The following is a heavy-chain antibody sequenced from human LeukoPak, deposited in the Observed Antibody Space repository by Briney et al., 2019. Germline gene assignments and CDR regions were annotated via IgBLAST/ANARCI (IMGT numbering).Heavy chain of an antibody. D-gene: IGHD5-12*01. J-gene: IGHJ4*02. Sequence: ASVKVSCKASVYTFTGYYMHWVQQAPGQGLEWMGWINPNNGGTNYAQKFQGRVTMTRDTSISTAYMDLSRLRSDDTAVYYCASDRLRGYSGYDFDYWGQGTLVTVSS. CDR3: ASDRLRGYSGYDFDY. V-gene: IGHV1-2*02. CDR1: VYTFTGYY. CDR2: INPNNGGT.